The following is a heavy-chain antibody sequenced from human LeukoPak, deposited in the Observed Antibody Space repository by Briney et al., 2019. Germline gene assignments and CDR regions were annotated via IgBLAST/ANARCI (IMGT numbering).Heavy chain of an antibody. CDR2: INWNGGST. CDR3: ARLDYYGSGSYYNDYYYYMDV. Sequence: GGSMRLSCAASGFTFDDYGMSWVRQAPGKGLEWGSGINWNGGSTGYADSVKGRFTISRDNAKNSLYLQMNSLRAEDTALYYCARLDYYGSGSYYNDYYYYMDVWGKGTTVTVSS. CDR1: GFTFDDYG. D-gene: IGHD3-10*01. J-gene: IGHJ6*03. V-gene: IGHV3-20*04.